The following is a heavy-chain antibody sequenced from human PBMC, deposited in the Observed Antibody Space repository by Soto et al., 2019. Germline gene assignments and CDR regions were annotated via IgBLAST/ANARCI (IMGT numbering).Heavy chain of an antibody. J-gene: IGHJ4*02. CDR2: IIPFHGVT. CDR3: TRDWEITVSTWSFGGF. V-gene: IGHV1-69*08. D-gene: IGHD3-10*01. Sequence: QVQLVQSGAEVKKPGSSVKVSCKASGGTFSPYTINWVRQAPGQGLEWMGRIIPFHGVTNYAQKFQARVIITADKSTSTAYMELSGLRFEDTAMYYCTRDWEITVSTWSFGGFWGRGTLVTVSP. CDR1: GGTFSPYT.